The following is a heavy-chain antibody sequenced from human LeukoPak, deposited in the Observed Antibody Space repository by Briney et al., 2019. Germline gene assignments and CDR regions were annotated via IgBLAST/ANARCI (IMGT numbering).Heavy chain of an antibody. J-gene: IGHJ3*02. D-gene: IGHD3-3*01. CDR1: GGSISSSSYY. Sequence: SETLSLTCTVSGGSISSSSYYWAWFRQPPGKGLEWIGNIYYSGSTYYNPSLKSRVTISVDTSKNQFSLKLSSVTAADTAVYYCARGYYDFWSGSDAFDIWGQGTMVTVSS. V-gene: IGHV4-39*07. CDR2: IYYSGST. CDR3: ARGYYDFWSGSDAFDI.